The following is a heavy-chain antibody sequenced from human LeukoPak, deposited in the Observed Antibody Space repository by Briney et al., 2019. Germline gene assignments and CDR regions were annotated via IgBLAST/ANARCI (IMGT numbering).Heavy chain of an antibody. J-gene: IGHJ4*02. CDR3: ARGVYIAAAQYGY. CDR1: GGSISSYY. V-gene: IGHV4-59*01. CDR2: IYYSGTT. D-gene: IGHD6-13*01. Sequence: SETLSLTCTVSGGSISSYYWSWIRQPPGKGLEWIGYIYYSGTTNYNPSLKSRVTISVDTTKNQFSLKLSSVTAADTAVYYCARGVYIAAAQYGYWGQGTLVTVSS.